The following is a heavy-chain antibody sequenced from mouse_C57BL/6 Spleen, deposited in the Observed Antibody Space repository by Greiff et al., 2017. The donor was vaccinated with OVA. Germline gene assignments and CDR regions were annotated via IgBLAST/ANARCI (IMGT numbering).Heavy chain of an antibody. CDR2: IYPGDGDT. D-gene: IGHD3-2*02. Sequence: QVQLKESGPELVKPGASVKISCKASGYAFSSSWMNWVKQRPGKGLEWIGRIYPGDGDTNYNGKFKGKATLTADKSSSTAYMQLSSLTSEDSAVYCCARKAGDWYCDVWGTGTTVTVSS. V-gene: IGHV1-82*01. CDR3: ARKAGDWYCDV. J-gene: IGHJ1*03. CDR1: GYAFSSSW.